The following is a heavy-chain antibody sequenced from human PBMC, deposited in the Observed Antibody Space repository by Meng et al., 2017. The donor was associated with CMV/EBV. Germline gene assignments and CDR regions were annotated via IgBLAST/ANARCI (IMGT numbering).Heavy chain of an antibody. V-gene: IGHV3-30*02. CDR2: IRYDGSNK. D-gene: IGHD3-3*01. Sequence: GESLKISCAASGFTFSSYGMHWVRQAPGKGLEWVAFIRYDGSNKYYADSVKGRFTISRDNSKNTLYLQMNSLRAEDTAVYYCAKTTYYDFWSGYLDYWGQGTLVTVSS. CDR3: AKTTYYDFWSGYLDY. J-gene: IGHJ4*02. CDR1: GFTFSSYG.